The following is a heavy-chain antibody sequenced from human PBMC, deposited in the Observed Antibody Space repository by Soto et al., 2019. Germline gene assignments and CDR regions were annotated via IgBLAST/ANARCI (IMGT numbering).Heavy chain of an antibody. J-gene: IGHJ4*02. V-gene: IGHV3-30-3*01. CDR3: ARDRAEYSGFDYPAY. Sequence: VGSLRLSCAASGFSISAYAMHWVRQAPGKGLEWVAIISPDGNGKYYAGSVRGRFTISRDTSKNTLYLQMNSLRVEDTAVYYCARDRAEYSGFDYPAYWGQGTLVTVSS. D-gene: IGHD5-12*01. CDR1: GFSISAYA. CDR2: ISPDGNGK.